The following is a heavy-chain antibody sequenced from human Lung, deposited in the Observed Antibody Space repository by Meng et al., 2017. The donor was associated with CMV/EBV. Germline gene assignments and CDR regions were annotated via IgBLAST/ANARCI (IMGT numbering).Heavy chain of an antibody. D-gene: IGHD3-10*01. CDR2: VNSYTGDT. CDR1: GYSFNSYI. Sequence: ASVKVSXKAYGYSFNSYIISWVRQVPGQGLEWMGWVNSYTGDTDYAQPFQERITMTTDTSTTTVYMELRSLRTDDTAAYYCARISMIRGIIITGWFDPWGQGTLVTVSS. V-gene: IGHV1-18*04. J-gene: IGHJ5*02. CDR3: ARISMIRGIIITGWFDP.